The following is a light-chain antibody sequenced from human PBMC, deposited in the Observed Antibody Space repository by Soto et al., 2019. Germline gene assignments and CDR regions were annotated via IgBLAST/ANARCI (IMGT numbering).Light chain of an antibody. CDR2: DVS. CDR1: SSDVGGYNY. J-gene: IGLJ1*01. CDR3: YSYAGSHTFV. V-gene: IGLV2-11*01. Sequence: QSALTQPRSVSGSPGQSVTISCTGTSSDVGGYNYVSWYQQHPGRAPKVMIYDVSTRPSGVPDRFSGSKSGNTASLTISELQAEDEADYYCYSYAGSHTFVFGTGTKLTVL.